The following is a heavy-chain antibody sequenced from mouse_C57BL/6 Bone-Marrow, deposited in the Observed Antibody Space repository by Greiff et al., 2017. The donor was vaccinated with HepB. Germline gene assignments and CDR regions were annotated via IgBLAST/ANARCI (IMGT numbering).Heavy chain of an antibody. CDR2: ISNGGGST. Sequence: DVQLQESGGGLVQPGGSLKLSCAASGFTFSDYYMYWVRQTPEKRLEWVAYISNGGGSTYYPDTVKGRFTISRDNAKNTLYLQMSRLKSEDTAMYYCARPMDYYGSSYDWFAYWGQGTLVTVSA. D-gene: IGHD1-1*01. CDR1: GFTFSDYY. CDR3: ARPMDYYGSSYDWFAY. J-gene: IGHJ3*01. V-gene: IGHV5-12*01.